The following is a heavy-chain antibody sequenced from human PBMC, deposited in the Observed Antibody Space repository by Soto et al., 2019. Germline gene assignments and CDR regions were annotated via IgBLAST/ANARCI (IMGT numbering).Heavy chain of an antibody. CDR3: ANVANDYYHSAVLAF. J-gene: IGHJ3*01. V-gene: IGHV1-69*05. CDR1: GSTFSSYA. Sequence: SAVKVSCKASGSTFSSYAISWVRQAPGQGLEWMGGIIPIFGTANYAQKFQGRVTMTRDTSISTAYMELSRLRSDDTAVYYCANVANDYYHSAVLAFRGQGPMATVS. CDR2: IIPIFGTA. D-gene: IGHD1-26*01.